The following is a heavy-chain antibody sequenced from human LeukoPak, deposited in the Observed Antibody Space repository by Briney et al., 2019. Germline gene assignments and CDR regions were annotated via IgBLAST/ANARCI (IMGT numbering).Heavy chain of an antibody. Sequence: ASVKVSCKVSGYTLTELSMHWVRQAPGKGLEWMGGFDPEDGETIYAQKFQGRVTMTEDTSTDTAYMELSSLRSEDTAVYYCATSKTVVVTGTFDIWGQGTMVTVSS. CDR3: ATSKTVVVTGTFDI. CDR1: GYTLTELS. CDR2: FDPEDGET. D-gene: IGHD3-22*01. J-gene: IGHJ3*02. V-gene: IGHV1-24*01.